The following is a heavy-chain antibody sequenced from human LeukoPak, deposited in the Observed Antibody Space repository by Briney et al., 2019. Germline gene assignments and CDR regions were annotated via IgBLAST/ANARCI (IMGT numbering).Heavy chain of an antibody. Sequence: GGSLRLSCAASGFTFSTYGMSWVRQAPGKGLEWVSIVSGGGVNTYYVDSVKGRFTISRDNSKNTLYLQMNGLRVEDTAVYYRAKGHTDYGTGFDLWGQGTLVIVSS. D-gene: IGHD4-17*01. CDR2: VSGGGVNT. CDR3: AKGHTDYGTGFDL. V-gene: IGHV3-23*01. CDR1: GFTFSTYG. J-gene: IGHJ4*02.